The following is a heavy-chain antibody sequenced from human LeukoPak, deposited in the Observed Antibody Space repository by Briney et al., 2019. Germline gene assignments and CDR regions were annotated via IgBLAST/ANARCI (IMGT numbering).Heavy chain of an antibody. D-gene: IGHD6-19*01. J-gene: IGHJ4*02. V-gene: IGHV3-7*03. CDR1: GFTFNSYW. CDR2: TKQDGSDK. CDR3: ARYNSAWKTDDY. Sequence: GGSLRLSCAASGFTFNSYWMTWVRQAPGKGLERVADTKQDGSDKYYAGSVKGRFTISRDNAKNSLYLQMNSLRAEDTAVYFCARYNSAWKTDDYWGRGTLVTVSS.